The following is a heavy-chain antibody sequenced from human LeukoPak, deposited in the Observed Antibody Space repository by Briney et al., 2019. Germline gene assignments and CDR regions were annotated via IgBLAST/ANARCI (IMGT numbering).Heavy chain of an antibody. CDR2: ISSSSSYI. Sequence: SGGSLRLSCAASGFTFSSYSMNWVRQAPGKGLEWVSSISSSSSYIYYADSVKGRFTISRDNAKNSLYLQMNSLRAEDTAVYYCARDGQLAPFYDYWGQGTLVTVSS. D-gene: IGHD6-6*01. V-gene: IGHV3-21*01. CDR3: ARDGQLAPFYDY. CDR1: GFTFSSYS. J-gene: IGHJ4*02.